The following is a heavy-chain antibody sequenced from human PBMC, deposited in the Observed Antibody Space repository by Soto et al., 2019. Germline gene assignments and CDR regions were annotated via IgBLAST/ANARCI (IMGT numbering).Heavy chain of an antibody. Sequence: QVQLQESGPGLVKPSETLSLTCSVSGGSVSSGGYYWSWIRQPPGKGLEWIGCIYYSGSTDSNPSLKSRVTMSLDKSKNQFSLKLNSVTAADTAVYFCARAGSYRYFDYWGQGTLVTVSS. J-gene: IGHJ4*02. CDR3: ARAGSYRYFDY. D-gene: IGHD3-10*01. CDR2: IYYSGST. CDR1: GGSVSSGGYY. V-gene: IGHV4-61*08.